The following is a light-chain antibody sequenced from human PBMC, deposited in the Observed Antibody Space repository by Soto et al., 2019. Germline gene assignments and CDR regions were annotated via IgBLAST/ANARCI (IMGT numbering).Light chain of an antibody. CDR2: KAS. J-gene: IGKJ1*01. CDR3: QHYNSYSEA. V-gene: IGKV1-5*03. CDR1: QSITTF. Sequence: GDRVTITCRASQSITTFLAWYQQKPGKAPKLLIYKASTLKSGVPSRFSGSGSGTEFTLTISSLQPDDFATYYCQHYNSYSEAFGQGTKVDI.